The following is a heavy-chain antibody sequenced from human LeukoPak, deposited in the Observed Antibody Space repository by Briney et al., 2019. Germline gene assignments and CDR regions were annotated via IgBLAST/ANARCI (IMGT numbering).Heavy chain of an antibody. Sequence: GGSLRLSCAASGFTFSSYWMSWVRQAPGKGLEWVANIKQDGSEKYYVDSVKGRFTISRDNAKTSLYLQMNSLRAEDTAVYYCARELGYCSSTSCPTHYYYYMDVWGKGTTVTVSS. CDR1: GFTFSSYW. CDR2: IKQDGSEK. D-gene: IGHD2-2*01. J-gene: IGHJ6*03. CDR3: ARELGYCSSTSCPTHYYYYMDV. V-gene: IGHV3-7*01.